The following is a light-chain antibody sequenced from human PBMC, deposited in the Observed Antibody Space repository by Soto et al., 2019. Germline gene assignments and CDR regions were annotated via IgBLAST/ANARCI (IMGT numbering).Light chain of an antibody. Sequence: ESMLTQSPGTLSLSPGERATLSCRASQSVSTRYLAWYQQKPGQAPRLLIYGASIRATGIPDRFSGSGSGTDFTLTISRLEPEDFAVYYCHQFGSSPPAFTFGQGKKLEL. CDR1: QSVSTRY. V-gene: IGKV3-20*01. CDR2: GAS. J-gene: IGKJ2*01. CDR3: HQFGSSPPAFT.